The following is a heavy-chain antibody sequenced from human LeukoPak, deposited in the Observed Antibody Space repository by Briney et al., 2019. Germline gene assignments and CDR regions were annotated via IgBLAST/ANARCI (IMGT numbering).Heavy chain of an antibody. Sequence: GRSLRLSCVASGFPFSNYAMSWVRQAPGKGLECVSALSGGGGNTYYADSVKGRFTISRDNSKNTLYLQMNSLRAEDTAIYYCAKGGAEAGTLYLEYWGQGTLVTVSS. CDR3: AKGGAEAGTLYLEY. CDR1: GFPFSNYA. CDR2: LSGGGGNT. J-gene: IGHJ4*02. D-gene: IGHD6-13*01. V-gene: IGHV3-23*01.